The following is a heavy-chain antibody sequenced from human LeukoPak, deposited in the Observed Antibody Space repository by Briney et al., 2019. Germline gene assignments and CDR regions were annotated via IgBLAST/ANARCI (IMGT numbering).Heavy chain of an antibody. J-gene: IGHJ4*02. CDR2: IGPTGSDR. V-gene: IGHV3-21*06. Sequence: PGVSLRLSCTASGLTFSTSGFNWVRQAPGKGLEWVASIGPTGSDRYHADSIKGRFTISRDNANNFLYLQMNSLRAEDTAVYYCATETNGRHYDYWGQGTLLTVSS. CDR1: GLTFSTSG. D-gene: IGHD1-14*01. CDR3: ATETNGRHYDY.